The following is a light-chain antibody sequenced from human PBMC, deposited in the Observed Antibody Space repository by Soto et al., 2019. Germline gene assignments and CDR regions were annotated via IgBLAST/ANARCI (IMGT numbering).Light chain of an antibody. CDR1: QSISSY. CDR2: AAS. Sequence: DIQMTQSPSSLSASVGDRVTITCRASQSISSYLNWYQQRPGKAPKLLIYAASTLQSGVPPRFSGSGSGTDFTLTINSLQPDDFATYFCQQSYSTPWTFGQGTKVDIK. CDR3: QQSYSTPWT. V-gene: IGKV1-39*01. J-gene: IGKJ1*01.